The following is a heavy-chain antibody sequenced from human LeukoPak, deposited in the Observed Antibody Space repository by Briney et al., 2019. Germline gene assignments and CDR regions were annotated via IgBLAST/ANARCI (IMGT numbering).Heavy chain of an antibody. CDR3: ARDHPTQYDFWSGHYGMDV. CDR1: GFTFSSYS. D-gene: IGHD3-3*01. J-gene: IGHJ6*02. Sequence: GGSLRLSCAASGFTFSSYSMNWVRQAPGKGLEWVSSISSSSSYIYYADSVKGRFTISRDNAKNSLYLQMNSLRAEDTAVYYCARDHPTQYDFWSGHYGMDVWGQGTTVTVSS. V-gene: IGHV3-21*01. CDR2: ISSSSSYI.